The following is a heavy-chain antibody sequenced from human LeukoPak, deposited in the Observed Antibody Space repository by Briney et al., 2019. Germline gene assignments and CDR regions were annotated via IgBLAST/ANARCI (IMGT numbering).Heavy chain of an antibody. CDR2: MNPNSGNT. Sequence: ASVKVSCKASGYTFTSYDINWVRQATGQGLEWMGWMNPNSGNTGYAQKFQGRVTMTRNTSISTAYMELSSLRPEDTAVYYCARGNTEYSSSWYGEGYYYYGMDVWGQGTTVTVSS. CDR1: GYTFTSYD. V-gene: IGHV1-8*01. CDR3: ARGNTEYSSSWYGEGYYYYGMDV. J-gene: IGHJ6*02. D-gene: IGHD6-13*01.